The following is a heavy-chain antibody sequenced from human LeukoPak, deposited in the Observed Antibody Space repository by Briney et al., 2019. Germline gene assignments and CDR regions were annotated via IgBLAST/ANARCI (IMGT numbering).Heavy chain of an antibody. V-gene: IGHV4-61*01. D-gene: IGHD4-17*01. CDR3: ARAPNHYADSFDY. CDR2: IYYSGST. CDR1: SGSVTSGRYY. Sequence: SETLSLTCTVSSGSVTSGRYYWSWIRQPPGKGLEWIGYIYYSGSTNYNPSLESRVTISIDTSKNQFSLKLSSVTAADTAVYYCARAPNHYADSFDYWGQGTLVTDSS. J-gene: IGHJ4*02.